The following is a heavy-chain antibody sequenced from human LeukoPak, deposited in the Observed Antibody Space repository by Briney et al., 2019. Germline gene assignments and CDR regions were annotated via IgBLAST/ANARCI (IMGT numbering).Heavy chain of an antibody. CDR2: INHSGST. CDR3: ARSPLGIVVGWFDP. J-gene: IGHJ5*02. D-gene: IGHD2-2*01. CDR1: GGSFSGYY. Sequence: SETLSLTCAVYGGSFSGYYWNWIRQPPGKGLEWIGEINHSGSTNYYPSLKSRVTISVDTSKNQFSLKLSSVTAADTAVYYCARSPLGIVVGWFDPWGQGTLVTASS. V-gene: IGHV4-34*01.